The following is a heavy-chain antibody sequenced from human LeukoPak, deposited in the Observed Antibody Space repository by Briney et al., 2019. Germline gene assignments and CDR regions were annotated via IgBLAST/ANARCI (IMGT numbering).Heavy chain of an antibody. CDR3: ASTPDYDYGDYGGYFDY. D-gene: IGHD4-17*01. Sequence: GGSLRLSCAASGFTFSSYSMNWVRQAPGKGLEWVSSISSSSSYIYYADSVKGRFTISRDNAKNSLYLQMNSLRAEDTAVYYCASTPDYDYGDYGGYFDYWGQGTLVTVSS. V-gene: IGHV3-21*01. CDR2: ISSSSSYI. CDR1: GFTFSSYS. J-gene: IGHJ4*02.